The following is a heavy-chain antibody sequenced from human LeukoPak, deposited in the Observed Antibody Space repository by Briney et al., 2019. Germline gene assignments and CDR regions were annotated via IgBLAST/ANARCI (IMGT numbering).Heavy chain of an antibody. Sequence: GGSLRLSCAASGFTFNTYSMNWVRQAPGKGLEWVSSISDNSNYIYYSDSVEGRFTISRDNAKNSLYLQMNSLRAEDTAVYYCAKDALLGGLWPGYWGQGTLVTVSS. CDR1: GFTFNTYS. J-gene: IGHJ4*02. D-gene: IGHD3-10*01. CDR3: AKDALLGGLWPGY. V-gene: IGHV3-21*04. CDR2: ISDNSNYI.